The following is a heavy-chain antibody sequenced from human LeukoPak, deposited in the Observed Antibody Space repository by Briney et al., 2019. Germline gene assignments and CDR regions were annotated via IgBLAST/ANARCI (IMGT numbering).Heavy chain of an antibody. Sequence: ASVKVSCKASGYTFTSYGISWVRQAPGQGLEWMGWISAYNGNTNYAQKLQGRVTMTTDTSTSTAYMELRSLRSDDTAVYYCARDPLYCSGGSCYRTNWFDPWGQGTLVTVSS. J-gene: IGHJ5*02. D-gene: IGHD2-15*01. CDR1: GYTFTSYG. V-gene: IGHV1-18*01. CDR2: ISAYNGNT. CDR3: ARDPLYCSGGSCYRTNWFDP.